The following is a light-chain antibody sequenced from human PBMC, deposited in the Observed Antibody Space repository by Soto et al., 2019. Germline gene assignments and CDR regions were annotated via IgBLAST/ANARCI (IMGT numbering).Light chain of an antibody. CDR2: SNN. V-gene: IGLV1-44*01. CDR3: TAWVDSLNGYV. J-gene: IGLJ1*01. CDR1: SSNIASNT. Sequence: SVLTQPPSASGTPGQRVTISCSGSSSNIASNTVNWYQQLPGTAPKLLIYSNNQRPSGVPDRFSGSKSGTSASLAISGLQSEDEADYYCTAWVDSLNGYVFGTGTKVTVL.